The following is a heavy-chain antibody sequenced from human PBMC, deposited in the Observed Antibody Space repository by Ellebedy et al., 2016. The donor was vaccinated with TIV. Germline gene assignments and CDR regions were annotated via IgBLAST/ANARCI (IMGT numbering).Heavy chain of an antibody. D-gene: IGHD3-10*01. V-gene: IGHV3-9*01. J-gene: IGHJ3*02. CDR3: VKAPTWRRASFDI. CDR2: TSWNSGDI. Sequence: GGSLRLXXAASGFRFDGYAMHWVRQAPGKGLEWVSGTSWNSGDIDYATSVKGRFTISKDNAKNSLNLQMNSLRVEDTALYYCVKAPTWRRASFDIWGQGTMVTVSS. CDR1: GFRFDGYA.